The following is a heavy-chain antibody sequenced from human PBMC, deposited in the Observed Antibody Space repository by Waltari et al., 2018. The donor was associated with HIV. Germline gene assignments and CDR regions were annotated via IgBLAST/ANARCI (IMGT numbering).Heavy chain of an antibody. D-gene: IGHD3-22*01. Sequence: QVQLQESGPGLVKPSQTLSLTCTVSGRSISSGSYYWNWIRQHAGKVLEWIGRIYTSGSTNNNPALTRRVTITVDTSKNQFSLKLSAVTAADTAVYYCARDERYYDSSGYFNWFDPWGQGTLVTVSS. CDR2: IYTSGST. CDR1: GRSISSGSYY. CDR3: ARDERYYDSSGYFNWFDP. J-gene: IGHJ5*02. V-gene: IGHV4-61*02.